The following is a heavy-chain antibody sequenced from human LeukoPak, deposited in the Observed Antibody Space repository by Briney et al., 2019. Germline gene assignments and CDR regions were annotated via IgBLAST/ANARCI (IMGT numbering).Heavy chain of an antibody. CDR1: GFTFSSYN. V-gene: IGHV3-33*08. CDR2: TWYDGRNN. Sequence: GGSLRLSCAASGFTFSSYNMHWVRLAPGKGLEWVAVTWYDGRNNYYAASVKGRFTISRDDSKTTVYLLMNSLRAEDTAVYYCAREVAPLYFHYGMDVWGEGTTVTVSS. D-gene: IGHD2-21*01. CDR3: AREVAPLYFHYGMDV. J-gene: IGHJ6*01.